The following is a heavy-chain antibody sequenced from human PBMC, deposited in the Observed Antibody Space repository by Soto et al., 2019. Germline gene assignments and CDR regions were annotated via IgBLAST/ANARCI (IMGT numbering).Heavy chain of an antibody. CDR3: AKQDNKRLPAHFDS. V-gene: IGHV3-23*05. Sequence: PGGSLRLSCAASGFTFMKYGMSWVRQAPGKGLEWVGAITGSCITRYYADSITGRFTISRDNSQNTLYLQMDSLRPEDTAIYYCAKQDNKRLPAHFDSWGQEALVPLSA. J-gene: IGHJ4*02. D-gene: IGHD2-15*01. CDR2: ITGSCITR. CDR1: GFTFMKYG.